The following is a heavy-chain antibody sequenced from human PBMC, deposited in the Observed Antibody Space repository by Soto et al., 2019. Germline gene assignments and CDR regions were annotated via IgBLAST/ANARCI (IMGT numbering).Heavy chain of an antibody. CDR2: IIPIFGTA. CDR1: GGTFSRYA. V-gene: IGHV1-69*13. CDR3: ASLSITIFGVVTRGMDV. J-gene: IGHJ6*02. D-gene: IGHD3-3*01. Sequence: SVKVSCKASGGTFSRYAISWLRQAPGQGLEWMGGIIPIFGTANYAQKFQGRVTITADESTSTAYMELSSLRSEDTAVYYCASLSITIFGVVTRGMDVWGQGTTVTVSS.